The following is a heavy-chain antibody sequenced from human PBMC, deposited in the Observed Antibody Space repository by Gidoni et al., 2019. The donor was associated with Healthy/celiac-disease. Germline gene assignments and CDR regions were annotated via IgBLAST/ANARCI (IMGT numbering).Heavy chain of an antibody. CDR3: ARSRAARIDY. CDR2: INHSGST. D-gene: IGHD2-15*01. CDR1: GGSFSGYY. Sequence: QVQLQPWGAGLFKPSEPLSLTCAVYGGSFSGYYWSWIRQPPGKGLEWIGEINHSGSTNYNPSLKSRVTISVDTSKNQFSLKLSSVTAADTAVYYCARSRAARIDYWGQGTLVTVSS. J-gene: IGHJ4*02. V-gene: IGHV4-34*01.